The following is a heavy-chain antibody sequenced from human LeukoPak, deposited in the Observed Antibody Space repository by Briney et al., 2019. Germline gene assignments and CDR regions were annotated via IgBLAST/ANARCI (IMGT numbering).Heavy chain of an antibody. D-gene: IGHD3-22*01. V-gene: IGHV3-23*01. CDR1: GFTFSSYA. CDR3: ARDRESYYDSSGDAFDI. J-gene: IGHJ3*02. CDR2: ISGSGGST. Sequence: GGSLRLSCAASGFTFSSYAMSWVRQAPGKGLEWVSAISGSGGSTYYADSVKGRFTISRDNSKNTLYLQMNSLRAEDTAVYYCARDRESYYDSSGDAFDIWGQGTMVTVSS.